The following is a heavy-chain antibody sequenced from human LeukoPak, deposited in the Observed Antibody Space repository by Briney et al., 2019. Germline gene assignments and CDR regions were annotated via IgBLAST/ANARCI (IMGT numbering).Heavy chain of an antibody. J-gene: IGHJ5*02. CDR2: IYHSGST. Sequence: SSETLSLTCTVSGYSISSGYYWGWIRQPPGKGLEWIGSIYHSGSTYYNPSLKSRVTISVDTSKNQFSLKLSSVTAADTAVYYCARIITFGGVIANWFDPWGQGTLVTVSS. CDR3: ARIITFGGVIANWFDP. V-gene: IGHV4-38-2*02. D-gene: IGHD3-16*02. CDR1: GYSISSGYY.